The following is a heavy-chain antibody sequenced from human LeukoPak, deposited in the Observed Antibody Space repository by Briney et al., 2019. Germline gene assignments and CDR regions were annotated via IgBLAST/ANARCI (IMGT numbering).Heavy chain of an antibody. V-gene: IGHV1-69*13. D-gene: IGHD5-12*01. CDR3: ARQGYSGYDPLDY. Sequence: PEASVKVSCKASGGTFSSYAISWVRQAPGQGLEWMGGIIPIFGTANYAQKFQGRVTITADESTSTAYMELRSLRSDDTAVYYCARQGYSGYDPLDYWGQGTLVTVSS. CDR1: GGTFSSYA. J-gene: IGHJ4*02. CDR2: IIPIFGTA.